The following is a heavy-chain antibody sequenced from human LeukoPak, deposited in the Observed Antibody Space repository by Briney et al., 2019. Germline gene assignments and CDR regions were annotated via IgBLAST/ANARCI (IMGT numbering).Heavy chain of an antibody. D-gene: IGHD6-13*01. CDR2: INHSGST. CDR3: ARLRRSSWYGVGVNWFDP. J-gene: IGHJ5*02. Sequence: SETLSLTCTVSGGSISSYYWSWIRQPPGKGLEWIGEINHSGSTNYNPSLKSRVTISVDTSKNQFSLKLSSVTAADTAVYYCARLRRSSWYGVGVNWFDPWGQGTLVTVSS. V-gene: IGHV4-34*01. CDR1: GGSISSYY.